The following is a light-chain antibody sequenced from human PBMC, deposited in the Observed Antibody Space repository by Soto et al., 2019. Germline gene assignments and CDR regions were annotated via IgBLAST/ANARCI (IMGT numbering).Light chain of an antibody. CDR2: YDS. V-gene: IGLV3-21*04. CDR1: NIGSKS. J-gene: IGLJ2*01. Sequence: SYELTQPPSVSVAPGKTARITCGGNNIGSKSVHWYQQKPGQAPVLVIYYDSDRPSGMPERFSGSNSGNTATLTISRVEAGDEADYYCQVWDSSSDHRGLVFGGGTKLTVL. CDR3: QVWDSSSDHRGLV.